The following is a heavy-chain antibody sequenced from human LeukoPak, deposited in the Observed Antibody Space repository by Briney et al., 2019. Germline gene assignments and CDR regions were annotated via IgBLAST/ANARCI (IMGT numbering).Heavy chain of an antibody. Sequence: GSSVKVSCKASGGTFSSYAISWVRQAPGQGLEWMGGIIPIFGTANCAQKFQGRVTITADESTSTAYVELSSLRSEDTAVYYCARSPVLRYFDWLSTLDYWGQGTLVTVSS. CDR2: IIPIFGTA. V-gene: IGHV1-69*01. J-gene: IGHJ4*02. D-gene: IGHD3-9*01. CDR1: GGTFSSYA. CDR3: ARSPVLRYFDWLSTLDY.